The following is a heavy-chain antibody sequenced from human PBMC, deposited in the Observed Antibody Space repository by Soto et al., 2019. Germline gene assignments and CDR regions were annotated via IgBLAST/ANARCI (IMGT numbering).Heavy chain of an antibody. CDR1: GGSISSSNW. CDR2: IYHSGST. CDR3: ARVAVAGTRVDY. J-gene: IGHJ4*02. Sequence: QVQLQESGPGLVKPSGTLSLTCAVSGGSISSSNWWSWVRQPPGKGLEWIGEIYHSGSTNYNPSLRSGVXTXVXXSRNQFSLKLSSVTAADTAVYYCARVAVAGTRVDYWGQGTLVTVSS. V-gene: IGHV4-4*02. D-gene: IGHD6-19*01.